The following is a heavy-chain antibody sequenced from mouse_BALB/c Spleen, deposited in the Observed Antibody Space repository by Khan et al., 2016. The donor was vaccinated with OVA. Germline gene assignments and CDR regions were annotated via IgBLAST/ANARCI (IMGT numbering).Heavy chain of an antibody. J-gene: IGHJ2*01. V-gene: IGHV3-2*02. CDR2: ISYSGST. CDR1: GYSITSYYA. CDR3: ASGRLLMRYPDYFDD. D-gene: IGHD1-1*01. Sequence: EVQLQESGPGLVKPSQSLSLSCTVTGYSITSYYAWNWIRQFPGNKLEWMAYISYSGSTTYSPTLRSRITITRDTSTTQSFLQLNSVTTEDAASYDGASGRLLMRYPDYFDDWGQGTTVTVSS.